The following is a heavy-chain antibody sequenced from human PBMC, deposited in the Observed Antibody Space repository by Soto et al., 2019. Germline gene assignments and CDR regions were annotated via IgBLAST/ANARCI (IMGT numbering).Heavy chain of an antibody. V-gene: IGHV4-59*01. D-gene: IGHD3-10*01. CDR3: ARESAGSHKNNWFDP. CDR1: GGSISTYY. Sequence: QVQLQESGPGLVKPSETLSLTCTVSGGSISTYYWSWIRQPPGKGLEWIGYIYYSGSTYYNPSLTIRVTMSVDTSRNQLLLQLNSVTAADTAVYYCARESAGSHKNNWFDPWGQGTLVTVSS. J-gene: IGHJ5*02. CDR2: IYYSGST.